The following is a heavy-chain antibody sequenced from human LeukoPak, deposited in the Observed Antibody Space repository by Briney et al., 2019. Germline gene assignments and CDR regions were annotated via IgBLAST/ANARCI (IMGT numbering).Heavy chain of an antibody. CDR1: HDSISRGV. V-gene: IGHV4-59*01. CDR2: IRYSRRT. Sequence: PSETLSLTSTVSHDSISRGVCTCIRQPPGNQLESSGYIRYSRRTAYNPSLTSRATISIQPSKNPFSLKLTSVTAADTATYSCARLPDVSGWPFDYWGQGILVTVSS. CDR3: ARLPDVSGWPFDY. J-gene: IGHJ4*02. D-gene: IGHD6-19*01.